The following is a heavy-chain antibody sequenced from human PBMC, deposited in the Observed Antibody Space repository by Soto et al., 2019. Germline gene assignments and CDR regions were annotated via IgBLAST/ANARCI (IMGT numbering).Heavy chain of an antibody. CDR1: GYIFTSSY. V-gene: IGHV1-46*01. CDR3: AIMIVGMFFDY. D-gene: IGHD3-22*01. CDR2: LNPNGGTT. Sequence: QVQLVQSGAEVKKPGASVKVSCKASGYIFTSSYIHWVRQAPGQGLEWVGRLNPNGGTTSYAQKFQGRVTMTRDTSTSTVYMELSSLRSEDTAVYYCAIMIVGMFFDYWGQGNLVTVSS. J-gene: IGHJ4*02.